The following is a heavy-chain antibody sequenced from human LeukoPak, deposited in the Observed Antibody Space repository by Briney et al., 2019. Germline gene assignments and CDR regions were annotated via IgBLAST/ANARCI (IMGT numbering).Heavy chain of an antibody. CDR3: AKKSRGSGSYYGDY. CDR1: GFTFSSYG. J-gene: IGHJ4*02. V-gene: IGHV3-23*01. D-gene: IGHD3-10*01. CDR2: ISGSGGST. Sequence: PGGSLRLSCAASGFTFSSYGMSWVRQAPGKVLEWVSAISGSGGSTYYADSVKGRFTISRDNSKNTLYLQMNSLRAEDTAVYYCAKKSRGSGSYYGDYWGQGILVTVSS.